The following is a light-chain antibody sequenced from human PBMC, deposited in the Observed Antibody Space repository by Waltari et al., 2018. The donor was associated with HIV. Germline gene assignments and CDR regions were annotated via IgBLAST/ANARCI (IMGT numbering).Light chain of an antibody. Sequence: QSALTQPASVSGSPGQSITISCTGTSSDVGSYNLVSWYQQHPGKAPKLMIYEVSKRTSGVSNRFSGSKSENTASLTNSGLQAEYDADYYCCSYAGSSTLAVFGGGTKLTVL. CDR3: CSYAGSSTLAV. V-gene: IGLV2-23*02. CDR2: EVS. CDR1: SSDVGSYNL. J-gene: IGLJ3*02.